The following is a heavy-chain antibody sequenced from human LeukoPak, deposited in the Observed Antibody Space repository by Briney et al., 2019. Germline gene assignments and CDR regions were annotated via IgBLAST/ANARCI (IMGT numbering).Heavy chain of an antibody. D-gene: IGHD2-2*01. CDR3: ARGGYQLLEFDY. CDR1: GGTFTSYA. J-gene: IGHJ4*02. V-gene: IGHV1-69*13. CDR2: IIPIFGTA. Sequence: GASVKVSCKASGGTFTSYAISWVRQAPGQGLEWMGGIIPIFGTANYAQKFQGRVTITADESTSTAYMELSSLRSEDTAVYYCARGGYQLLEFDYWGQGTLVTVSS.